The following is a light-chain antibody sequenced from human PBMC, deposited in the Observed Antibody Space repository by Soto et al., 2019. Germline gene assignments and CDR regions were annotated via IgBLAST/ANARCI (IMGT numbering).Light chain of an antibody. Sequence: DIVMTQSPDSLAVSLGERATINCKSSQSVLYSSNNKNYLAWYQQKPGQPPKLLIYWASTRESGVPDRFSGSGSGTDFTLNIRSLQAEDVAAYYCQQHYSSPQTFGQGTKVEIK. CDR2: WAS. J-gene: IGKJ1*01. V-gene: IGKV4-1*01. CDR1: QSVLYSSNNKNY. CDR3: QQHYSSPQT.